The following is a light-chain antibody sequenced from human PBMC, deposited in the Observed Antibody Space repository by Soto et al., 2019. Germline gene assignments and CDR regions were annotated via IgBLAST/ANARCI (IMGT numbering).Light chain of an antibody. CDR3: QQRSNWPYT. CDR1: QSVSSS. J-gene: IGKJ2*01. V-gene: IGKV3-11*01. CDR2: DAS. Sequence: EIVLTQSPATLSLSPGERATLSCRASQSVSSSLAWYQQKPGQAPRLLIYDASNRATGIPARFSGSGSGTDFTLTISSLDPEDFAVYYCQQRSNWPYTFGQGTKLEIK.